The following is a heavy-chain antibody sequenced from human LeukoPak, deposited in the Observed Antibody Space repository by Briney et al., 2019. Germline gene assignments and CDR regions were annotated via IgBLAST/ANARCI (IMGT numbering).Heavy chain of an antibody. V-gene: IGHV3-23*01. D-gene: IGHD3-10*01. CDR1: GFTFSSYA. J-gene: IGHJ5*02. Sequence: PGGSLRLSCAASGFTFSSYAMSLVRQAPGKGLEWVSAISCSGGSTYYADSVKGRFTISRDNSKNTLYLQMNSLRAEDTAVYYCAKAGQYYGSGSYRVDWFDPWGQGTLVTVSS. CDR3: AKAGQYYGSGSYRVDWFDP. CDR2: ISCSGGST.